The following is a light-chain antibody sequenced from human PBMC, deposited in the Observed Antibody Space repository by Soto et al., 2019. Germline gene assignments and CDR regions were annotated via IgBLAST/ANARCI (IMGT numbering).Light chain of an antibody. Sequence: QSVLTQPPSASGTPGQRVTISCSGRTSNIGTNAVNWYQQLPGTAPRLLIHGNIQRPSGVPDRFSGSKSGTAASLAISRLQSEDEADYYCATWDDSLNGPVFGGGTKLTVL. V-gene: IGLV1-44*01. CDR3: ATWDDSLNGPV. CDR2: GNI. J-gene: IGLJ2*01. CDR1: TSNIGTNA.